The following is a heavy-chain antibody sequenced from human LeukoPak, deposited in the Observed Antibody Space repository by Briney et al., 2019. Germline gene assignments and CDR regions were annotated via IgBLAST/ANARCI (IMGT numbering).Heavy chain of an antibody. Sequence: GGSLRLSCEASGFTFSSYAMSWVRQAPGKGLEWVSAISGSGGSTYYADSVKGRFTISRDNSKNTLYLQMNSLRAEDTAVYYCAKDGYSSGWYFWFDPWGQGTLVTVSS. J-gene: IGHJ5*02. CDR1: GFTFSSYA. CDR2: ISGSGGST. D-gene: IGHD6-19*01. V-gene: IGHV3-23*01. CDR3: AKDGYSSGWYFWFDP.